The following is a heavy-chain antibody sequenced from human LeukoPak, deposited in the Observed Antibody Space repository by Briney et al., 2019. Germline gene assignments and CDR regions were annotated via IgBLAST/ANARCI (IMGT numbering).Heavy chain of an antibody. Sequence: PGGSLRLFCAASGFTFSSYGMRWVREAPGKGLEWGAVISYNDSNKNYADSVKARFTISRDNSKNALYLQMNKLNAEDTAVYYCAKGRSRYSSGWYFDYWGQGTLVTVSS. J-gene: IGHJ4*02. D-gene: IGHD6-19*01. CDR3: AKGRSRYSSGWYFDY. CDR2: ISYNDSNK. V-gene: IGHV3-30*18. CDR1: GFTFSSYG.